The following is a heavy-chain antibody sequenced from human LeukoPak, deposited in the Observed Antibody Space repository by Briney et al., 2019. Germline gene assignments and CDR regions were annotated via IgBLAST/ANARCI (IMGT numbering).Heavy chain of an antibody. Sequence: SVKVSCKASGYTFTSYGISWVRQAPGQGLEWMGRIIPILGIANYAQKFQGRVTITADKSTSTAYMELSSLRSEDTAVYYCARGVDCSGGSCDDYWGQGTLVTVSS. D-gene: IGHD2-15*01. CDR1: GYTFTSYG. V-gene: IGHV1-69*04. J-gene: IGHJ4*02. CDR3: ARGVDCSGGSCDDY. CDR2: IIPILGIA.